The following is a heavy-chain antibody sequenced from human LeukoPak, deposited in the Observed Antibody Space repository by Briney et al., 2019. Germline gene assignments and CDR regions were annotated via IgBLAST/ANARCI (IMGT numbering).Heavy chain of an antibody. D-gene: IGHD4-11*01. CDR1: GGSISPYY. CDR2: IYYSGST. Sequence: SETLSLTCTVSGGSISPYYWSWIRQPPGKGLEWIGYIYYSGSTNYNPSLKSRVTISLDTSKNQFSLKLSSVTAADTAVYYCARTFPGKTVTTFDWFDPWGQGTLVTVSS. CDR3: ARTFPGKTVTTFDWFDP. V-gene: IGHV4-59*01. J-gene: IGHJ5*02.